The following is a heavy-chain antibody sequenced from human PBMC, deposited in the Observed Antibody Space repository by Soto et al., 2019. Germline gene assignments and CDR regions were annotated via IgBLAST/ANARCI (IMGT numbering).Heavy chain of an antibody. J-gene: IGHJ4*02. CDR2: VSGSGDNT. V-gene: IGHV3-23*04. CDR1: GFTFSSYD. Sequence: EVQLVESGGGLVQPGGSLRLSCAASGFTFSSYDMTWVRQAPGKGLQWVSTVSGSGDNTYYADSVKGRFTISRDNSKNTLYLQMNSLRAEDTALYYCANLVKVPAGIYYFDFWGQGTLFTVSS. D-gene: IGHD2-2*01. CDR3: ANLVKVPAGIYYFDF.